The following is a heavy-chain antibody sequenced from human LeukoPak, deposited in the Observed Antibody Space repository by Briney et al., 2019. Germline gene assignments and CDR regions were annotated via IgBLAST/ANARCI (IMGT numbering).Heavy chain of an antibody. CDR3: ARAREEQWLGNYYYYYMDV. CDR2: INPNHGDT. Sequence: ASVKVSCKASGYTFTGYYMHWVRQAPGQGLEWMGWINPNHGDTNYAQKFQGRVTMTRDTSISTAYMELSRLRSDDTAVYYCARAREEQWLGNYYYYYMDVWGKGTTVTVSS. V-gene: IGHV1-2*02. CDR1: GYTFTGYY. J-gene: IGHJ6*03. D-gene: IGHD6-19*01.